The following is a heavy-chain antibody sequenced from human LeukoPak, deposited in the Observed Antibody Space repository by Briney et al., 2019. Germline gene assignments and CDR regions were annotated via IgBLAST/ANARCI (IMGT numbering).Heavy chain of an antibody. CDR1: GYTFTGYY. CDR3: ARGGEVCSSTSCYRGHEY. D-gene: IGHD2-2*01. V-gene: IGHV1-2*02. J-gene: IGHJ4*02. Sequence: ASVNVSCKASGYTFTGYYIHWVRQAPGQGLVWMGWINPNSGGTEFAQKFQGRVTMTRDTSISTAYMELSRLRPDDTAVYYCARGGEVCSSTSCYRGHEYWGQGTLVPVSS. CDR2: INPNSGGT.